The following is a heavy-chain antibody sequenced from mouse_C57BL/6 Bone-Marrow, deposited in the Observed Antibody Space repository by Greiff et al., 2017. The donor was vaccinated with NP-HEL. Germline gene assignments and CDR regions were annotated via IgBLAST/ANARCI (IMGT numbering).Heavy chain of an antibody. CDR1: GYSFTGYF. CDR3: ARSPYGNYPFYYAMDY. Sequence: VQLQQSGPELVKPGDSVKISCKASGYSFTGYFMNWVMQSHGKSLEWIGRINPYNGDTFYNQKFKGKATLTVDKSSSTAQMELRSLTSDDSAVYYCARSPYGNYPFYYAMDYWGQGTSVTVSS. D-gene: IGHD2-1*01. CDR2: INPYNGDT. V-gene: IGHV1-20*01. J-gene: IGHJ4*01.